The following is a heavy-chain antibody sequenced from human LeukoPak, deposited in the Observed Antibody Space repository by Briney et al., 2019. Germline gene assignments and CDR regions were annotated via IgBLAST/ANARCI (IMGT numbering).Heavy chain of an antibody. CDR3: ARALNSGYYYYMDV. J-gene: IGHJ6*03. V-gene: IGHV4-39*07. CDR1: GGSISSSSYY. CDR2: IYYSGST. D-gene: IGHD1-1*01. Sequence: SETLSLTCTVSGGSISSSSYYWGWIRQPPGKGLEWIGSIYYSGSTYYNLSLKSRVSISVDTSKNQFSLKLSSVTAADTAVYYCARALNSGYYYYMDVWGKGTTVTVSS.